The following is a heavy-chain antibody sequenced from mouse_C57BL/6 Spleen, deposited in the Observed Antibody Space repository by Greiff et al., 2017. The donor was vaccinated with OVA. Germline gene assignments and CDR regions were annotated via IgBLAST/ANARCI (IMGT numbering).Heavy chain of an antibody. V-gene: IGHV1-82*01. CDR1: GYAFSSSW. Sequence: LQESGPELVKPGASVKISCKASGYAFSSSWMNWVKQRPGKGLEWIGRIYPGDGDTNYNGKFKGKATLTADKSSSTAYMQLSSLTSEDSAVYFCARVDGSRAMDYWGQGTSVTVSS. CDR2: IYPGDGDT. CDR3: ARVDGSRAMDY. D-gene: IGHD1-1*01. J-gene: IGHJ4*01.